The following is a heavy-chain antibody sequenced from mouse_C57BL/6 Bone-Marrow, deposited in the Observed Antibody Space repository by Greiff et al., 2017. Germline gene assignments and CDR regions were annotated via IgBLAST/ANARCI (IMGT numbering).Heavy chain of an antibody. CDR2: INPNNGGT. J-gene: IGHJ2*01. Sequence: VQLKQSGPELVKPGASVKISCKASGYTFTDYYMNWVKQSHGKSLEWIGDINPNNGGTSYNQKFKGKATLTVDKSSSTAYMELRSLTSEDSAVYYCARLGGIYDYDVNYFDYWGQGTTLTVSS. CDR1: GYTFTDYY. V-gene: IGHV1-26*01. D-gene: IGHD2-4*01. CDR3: ARLGGIYDYDVNYFDY.